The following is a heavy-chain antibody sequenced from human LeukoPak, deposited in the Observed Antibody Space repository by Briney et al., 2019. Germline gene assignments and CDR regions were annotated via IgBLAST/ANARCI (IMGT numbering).Heavy chain of an antibody. CDR1: GFMFSSYW. D-gene: IGHD2-2*01. CDR2: IKHDGSDK. J-gene: IGHJ6*03. V-gene: IGHV3-7*01. Sequence: GGSLRLSCAASGFMFSSYWMSWVRQAPGKGLEWVANIKHDGSDKYYVDSVTGRFTISRDNAKNSLSLQMNSLRVEDTAVYYCATICSTSCFGYYMDVWGKGTTVTVSS. CDR3: ATICSTSCFGYYMDV.